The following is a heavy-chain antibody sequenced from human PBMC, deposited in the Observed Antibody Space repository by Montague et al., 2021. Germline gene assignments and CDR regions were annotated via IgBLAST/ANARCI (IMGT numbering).Heavy chain of an antibody. CDR2: INYGGTT. CDR3: ARHRSRHHSMAFVASDHYFYMDV. V-gene: IGHV4-34*10. Sequence: SETLSLTCAVSGGSFSGYFWSWVRQPPGRGPEWIGEINYGGTTSNPSLKGRITMSLDTSRNQFSLNLSSVTAADTALYYCARHRSRHHSMAFVASDHYFYMDVWGTGTTVAVSS. J-gene: IGHJ6*03. D-gene: IGHD2/OR15-2a*01. CDR1: GGSFSGYF.